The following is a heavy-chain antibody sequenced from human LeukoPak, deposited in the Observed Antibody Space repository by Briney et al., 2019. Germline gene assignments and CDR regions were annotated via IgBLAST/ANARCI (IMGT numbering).Heavy chain of an antibody. V-gene: IGHV3-30*01. CDR3: ARAGDFWSGYWVYCYYYMDV. CDR1: GFTFSSYA. D-gene: IGHD3-3*01. J-gene: IGHJ6*03. Sequence: PGGSLRLSCAASGFTFSSYAMHWVRQAPGKGLEWVAVISYDGSNKYYADSVKGRFTISRDNSKNTLYLQMNSLRAEDTAVYYCARAGDFWSGYWVYCYYYMDVWGKGTTVTVSS. CDR2: ISYDGSNK.